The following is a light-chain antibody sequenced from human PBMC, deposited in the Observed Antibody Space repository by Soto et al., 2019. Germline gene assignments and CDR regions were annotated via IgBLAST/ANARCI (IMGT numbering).Light chain of an antibody. J-gene: IGLJ3*02. Sequence: QSALTQPASVSGSPGQSITIPCTGTSSDVGSYNLVSWYQQHPDKAPRLMISEVTKRPSGVSDRFSGSKSGNTASLTISGLHAEDEADYYCCSYAGSSTLVFGGGTQLTVL. CDR2: EVT. CDR3: CSYAGSSTLV. V-gene: IGLV2-23*02. CDR1: SSDVGSYNL.